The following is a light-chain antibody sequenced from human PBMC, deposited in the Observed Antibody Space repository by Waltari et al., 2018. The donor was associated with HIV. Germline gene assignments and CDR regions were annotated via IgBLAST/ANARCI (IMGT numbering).Light chain of an antibody. CDR3: MHGQQTPV. Sequence: DIAMIQSPDSLDVSPGEPASISCRSSQSLLHNNGHNYLDWYIQRPGQAPEPLIYLASRRASGVPDRIAGSGSGTDFILKISRVEPEDVGVYYCMHGQQTPVFGQGTQVEV. CDR2: LAS. CDR1: QSLLHNNGHNY. J-gene: IGKJ1*01. V-gene: IGKV2-28*01.